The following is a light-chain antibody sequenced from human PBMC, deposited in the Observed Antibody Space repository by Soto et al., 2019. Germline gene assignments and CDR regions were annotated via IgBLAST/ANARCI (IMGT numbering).Light chain of an antibody. V-gene: IGKV3-15*01. CDR3: QQYGNSPLT. J-gene: IGKJ4*01. CDR2: GAS. CDR1: QDIRSS. Sequence: EIVMTQSPATLSVSPGERVTLSCRASQDIRSSLAWYQQKPGQAPRLLIYGASIRATGVPATFSGSGSGTEFTLSISSLQSEHLGVYYCQQYGNSPLTFGGGTKVDIK.